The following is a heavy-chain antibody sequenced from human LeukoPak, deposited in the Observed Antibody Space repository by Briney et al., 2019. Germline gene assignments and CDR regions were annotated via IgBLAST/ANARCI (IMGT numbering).Heavy chain of an antibody. D-gene: IGHD1-26*01. CDR3: ARSRSSGFDS. Sequence: GGSLRLSCAASGFTFSSYWMSWVRQAPGKGLEWVANLKEDGSGKYYVDSVKGRFTISRDNAKNSLYLQMNSLRVEDTAVYYCARSRSSGFDSWGQGTLVTVSS. CDR2: LKEDGSGK. CDR1: GFTFSSYW. J-gene: IGHJ4*02. V-gene: IGHV3-7*04.